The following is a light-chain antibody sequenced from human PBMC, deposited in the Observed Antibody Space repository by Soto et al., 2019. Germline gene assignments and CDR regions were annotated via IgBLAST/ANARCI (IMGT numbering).Light chain of an antibody. CDR3: QQYNNWPPT. CDR2: GAS. J-gene: IGKJ3*01. CDR1: QSVSTN. Sequence: EIVMTQSPATLSVSPGERTTLACRASQSVSTNLAWYQQKPGQAPRLLIYGASTRATGIPARFSGSGSGTEVTHTISSLQSEDLAVYKSQQYNNWPPTFGPGTKVNIK. V-gene: IGKV3-15*01.